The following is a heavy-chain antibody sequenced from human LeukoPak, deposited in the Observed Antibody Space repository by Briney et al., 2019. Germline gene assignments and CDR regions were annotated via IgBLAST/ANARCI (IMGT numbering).Heavy chain of an antibody. CDR1: GGSISSYF. CDR3: ARETTGTERHFDY. J-gene: IGHJ4*02. Sequence: SETLSLTCTVSGGSISSYFWNWIRQPAGKGLEWIGRIYATGITNYNPSLKSRVTMSVDTSKNQFSLKLNSVTAADTAVYYCARETTGTERHFDYWGQGTLVTVSS. D-gene: IGHD1-1*01. CDR2: IYATGIT. V-gene: IGHV4-4*07.